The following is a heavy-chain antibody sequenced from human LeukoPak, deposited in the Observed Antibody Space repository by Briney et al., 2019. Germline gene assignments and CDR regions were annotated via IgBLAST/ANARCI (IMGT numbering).Heavy chain of an antibody. CDR3: AKAYSGYDFDY. D-gene: IGHD5-12*01. Sequence: GGSLRLSCAASGFTFSSYAMHWVRQAPGKGLEWVAVISYDGSNKYYADSVKGRFTISRDNSKNTLYLQMNSLRAEDTAVYYCAKAYSGYDFDYWGQGTLVTVSS. V-gene: IGHV3-30*04. CDR1: GFTFSSYA. J-gene: IGHJ4*02. CDR2: ISYDGSNK.